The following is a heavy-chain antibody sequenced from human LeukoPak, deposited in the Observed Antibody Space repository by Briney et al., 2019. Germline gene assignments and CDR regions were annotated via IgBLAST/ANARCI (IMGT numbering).Heavy chain of an antibody. V-gene: IGHV3-66*01. CDR2: IYIGGTT. Sequence: GGSLRLSCAASGFTVSSSYISWVRQAPGKGLEWLSLIYIGGTTYYADSEKGRFTISRDNSKNTVYLQMNSLRGDDTAVYYCARDLFTVTTSSSAFDIWGQGTMVTVSS. CDR1: GFTVSSSY. J-gene: IGHJ3*02. D-gene: IGHD4-17*01. CDR3: ARDLFTVTTSSSAFDI.